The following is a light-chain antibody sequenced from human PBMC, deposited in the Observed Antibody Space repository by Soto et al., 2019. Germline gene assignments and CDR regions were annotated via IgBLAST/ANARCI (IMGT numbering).Light chain of an antibody. CDR1: SRDIGGYDY. CDR2: QAT. J-gene: IGLJ1*01. Sequence: QSALTHPASVSGSPGQSITISFTGTSRDIGGYDYVSWYQQHPCKPPKLMIYQATHRPSGVSDRFSGSKTGNTASLTISGLQAEDEADYYCTSYTTSSSYVFGTGTKLTVL. CDR3: TSYTTSSSYV. V-gene: IGLV2-14*01.